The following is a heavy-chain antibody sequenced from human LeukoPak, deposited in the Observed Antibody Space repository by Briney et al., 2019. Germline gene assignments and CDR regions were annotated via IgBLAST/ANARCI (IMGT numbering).Heavy chain of an antibody. CDR1: GGSISSYY. CDR2: IYYSGST. D-gene: IGHD1-26*01. V-gene: IGHV4-59*01. J-gene: IGHJ3*02. CDR3: ARFKRTYSGSQRAFDI. Sequence: SETLSLTCTVSGGSISSYYWGWIRQPPGKGLEWIGYIYYSGSTNYNPSLKSRVTISVDTSKNQFSLKLSSVTAADTAVYYCARFKRTYSGSQRAFDIWGQGTMVTVSS.